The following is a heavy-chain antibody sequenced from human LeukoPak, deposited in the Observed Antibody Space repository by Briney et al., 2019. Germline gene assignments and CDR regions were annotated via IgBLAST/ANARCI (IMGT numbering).Heavy chain of an antibody. CDR2: FYYSGST. D-gene: IGHD1-26*01. CDR1: GGSISSGDYY. J-gene: IGHJ4*02. Sequence: SETLSLTCTVSGGSISSGDYYWSWIRQPPGKGLEWIGYFYYSGSTYYNPSLKSRVTISVDTSKNQFSLKLSSVTAADTAVYYCARGSGSYHPWDFDYWGQGTLVTVSS. CDR3: ARGSGSYHPWDFDY. V-gene: IGHV4-30-4*08.